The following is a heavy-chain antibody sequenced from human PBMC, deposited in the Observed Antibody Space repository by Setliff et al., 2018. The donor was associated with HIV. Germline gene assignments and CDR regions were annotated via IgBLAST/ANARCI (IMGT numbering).Heavy chain of an antibody. D-gene: IGHD6-19*01. Sequence: SGPTLVNPTKTLRLTCTLSGSSLDTSGVGVGWMRQPPGKALEWLALIYWDDDKRYSPSLKSRLTISKDTSKNQVFLVMTNTDPVDTATYYCAHTKVAAVGTLFDYWGQGTLVTVSS. CDR3: AHTKVAAVGTLFDY. V-gene: IGHV2-5*02. CDR1: GSSLDTSGVG. J-gene: IGHJ4*02. CDR2: IYWDDDK.